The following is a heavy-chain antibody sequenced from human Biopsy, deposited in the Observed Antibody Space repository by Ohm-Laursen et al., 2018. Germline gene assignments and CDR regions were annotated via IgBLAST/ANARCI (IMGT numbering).Heavy chain of an antibody. D-gene: IGHD1-20*01. CDR3: AIDLRNNNCGFEN. J-gene: IGHJ4*02. CDR1: GFSFSSYG. V-gene: IGHV3-30*03. Sequence: SLRLSCAASGFSFSSYGMNWVRQAPGKGLEWVADISYDGRNKYYIDSVRGRFTISRDNSKNTLYLQMNILRAEDTAVFYCAIDLRNNNCGFENWGQGTLFTFAS. CDR2: ISYDGRNK.